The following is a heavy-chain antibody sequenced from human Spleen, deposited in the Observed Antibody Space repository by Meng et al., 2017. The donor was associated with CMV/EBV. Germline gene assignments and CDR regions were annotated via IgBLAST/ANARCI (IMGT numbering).Heavy chain of an antibody. V-gene: IGHV4-34*01. Sequence: TCAVSGGSFSGYYWSWIRQPPGKGLEWIGEINHSGSTNYNPSLKSRVTISVDTSKNQFSLKLSSVTAADTAVYYCARAGITGRDFDYWGQGTLVTVSS. D-gene: IGHD1-20*01. CDR1: GGSFSGYY. J-gene: IGHJ4*02. CDR3: ARAGITGRDFDY. CDR2: INHSGST.